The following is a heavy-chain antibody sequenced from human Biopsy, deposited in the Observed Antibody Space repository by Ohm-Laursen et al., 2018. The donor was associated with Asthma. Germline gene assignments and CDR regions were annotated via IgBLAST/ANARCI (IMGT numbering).Heavy chain of an antibody. V-gene: IGHV4-30-2*01. CDR3: ARMNTLIQAANYFSYAMDV. D-gene: IGHD3-9*01. J-gene: IGHJ6*02. Sequence: SQTLSLTCAVSGASINSGGYSWNWIPPPPGKGPGVICYPFYNGATHYNPSLKSRVTISVDRSQRQFSLKVNSVTAADTAVYYCARMNTLIQAANYFSYAMDVWGQGTTVTVSS. CDR2: PFYNGAT. CDR1: GASINSGGYS.